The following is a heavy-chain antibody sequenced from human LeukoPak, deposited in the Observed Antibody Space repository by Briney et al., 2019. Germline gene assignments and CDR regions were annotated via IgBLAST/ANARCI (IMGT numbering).Heavy chain of an antibody. CDR2: IKQDGSEK. CDR1: GFTFSSYW. D-gene: IGHD6-13*01. J-gene: IGHJ6*02. V-gene: IGHV3-7*01. Sequence: GGSLRLSCAASGFTFSSYWMSWVRQAPGKGLEWVANIKQDGSEKYYVDSVKGRFTISRDNAKSSLYLQMNSLRAEDTAVYYCASTGYSSSWPYYYYYYGMDVWGQGTTVTVSS. CDR3: ASTGYSSSWPYYYYYYGMDV.